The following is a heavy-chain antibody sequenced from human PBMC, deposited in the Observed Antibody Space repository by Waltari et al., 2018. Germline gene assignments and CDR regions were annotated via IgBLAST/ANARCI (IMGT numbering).Heavy chain of an antibody. J-gene: IGHJ6*02. Sequence: EVQLVESGGGLVQPGRSLRLSCAASGFTFDDYAMHWVRQAPGKGLEWVSGISWNSGSIGYADSVKGRFTISRDNAKNSLYLQMNSLRAEDTAVYYCASSGMDVWGQGTTVTVSS. CDR1: GFTFDDYA. CDR2: ISWNSGSI. V-gene: IGHV3-9*01. CDR3: ASSGMDV.